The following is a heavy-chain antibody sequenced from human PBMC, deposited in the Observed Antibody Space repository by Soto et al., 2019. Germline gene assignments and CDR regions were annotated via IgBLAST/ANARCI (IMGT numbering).Heavy chain of an antibody. J-gene: IGHJ4*02. CDR2: IWYDGSNK. V-gene: IGHV3-33*01. CDR1: GFTFSSYG. D-gene: IGHD2-21*01. CDR3: ARDLSMWRHLPVY. Sequence: QVQLVESGGGVVQPGRSLRLSCAASGFTFSSYGMHWVRQAPGKGLEWVAVIWYDGSNKYYADSVKGRFTISRDNSKNTLYLQMNSLRAEDTAVYYCARDLSMWRHLPVYWGQGTLVTVSS.